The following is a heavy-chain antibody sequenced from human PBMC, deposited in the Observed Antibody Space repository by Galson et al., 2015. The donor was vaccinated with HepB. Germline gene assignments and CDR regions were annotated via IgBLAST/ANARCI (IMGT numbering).Heavy chain of an antibody. Sequence: LTCTVSGGSISGYYWSWIRQQPGKGLDWLGYTYYSGRTKYNSSLQSRVTISLDTSKNQFSLRLTSVTAADTAVYYCARVSEAQYYYGMDVWGQGTTVTVS. J-gene: IGHJ6*02. CDR3: ARVSEAQYYYGMDV. CDR2: TYYSGRT. CDR1: GGSISGYY. V-gene: IGHV4-59*01.